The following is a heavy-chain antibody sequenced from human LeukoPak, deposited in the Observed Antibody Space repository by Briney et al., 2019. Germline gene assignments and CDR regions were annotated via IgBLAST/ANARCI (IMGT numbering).Heavy chain of an antibody. J-gene: IGHJ6*04. V-gene: IGHV4-59*01. CDR1: GGSISSYY. D-gene: IGHD3-10*01. CDR2: IYYSGST. CDR3: ARDVEFNYGMDV. Sequence: PSETLSLTCTVSGGSISSYYWSWIRQPPGKGLEWIGYIYYSGSTNYNPSLKSRVTISVDTSKNQFSLKLSSVTAADTAVYYCARDVEFNYGMDVWGKGTMVTVSS.